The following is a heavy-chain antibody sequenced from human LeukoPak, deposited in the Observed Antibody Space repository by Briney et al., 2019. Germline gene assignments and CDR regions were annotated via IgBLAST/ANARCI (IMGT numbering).Heavy chain of an antibody. Sequence: SVKVSCKASGGTFSSYAISWVRQAPGQGLEWMGGIIPIFGTANYAQKLQGRVTMTTDTSTSTAYMELRSLRSDDTAVYYCARDVGAFDYWGQGTLVTVSS. CDR2: IIPIFGTA. V-gene: IGHV1-69*05. CDR1: GGTFSSYA. J-gene: IGHJ4*02. D-gene: IGHD3-16*01. CDR3: ARDVGAFDY.